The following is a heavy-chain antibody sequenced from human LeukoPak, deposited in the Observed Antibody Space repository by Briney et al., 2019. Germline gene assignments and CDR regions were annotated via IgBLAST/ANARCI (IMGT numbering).Heavy chain of an antibody. J-gene: IGHJ2*01. CDR3: ARYWGVQLWPHWYFDL. D-gene: IGHD5-18*01. CDR2: IYYSGST. V-gene: IGHV4-59*01. Sequence: PSETLSLTCTVSGGSISSYYWSWFRQTPGKGPAWIGYIYYSGSTKYNPSLKSRVTISVDRSKNQFSLKLNSVTAADTAVYYCARYWGVQLWPHWYFDLWGRGSLVTVSS. CDR1: GGSISSYY.